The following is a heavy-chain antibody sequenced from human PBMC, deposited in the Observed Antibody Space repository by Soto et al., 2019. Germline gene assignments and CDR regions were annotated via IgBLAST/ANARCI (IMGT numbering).Heavy chain of an antibody. D-gene: IGHD5-12*01. CDR1: GFTFSIYA. V-gene: IGHV3-23*01. CDR3: AKDLYSGYDWDDY. CDR2: ISGSGGST. J-gene: IGHJ4*02. Sequence: GGSLRLYCAASGFTFSIYAMSWVRQAPGRGLEWVSAISGSGGSTYYADSAKGRFTISRDNSKNTLYLQMNSLRAEDTAVYYCAKDLYSGYDWDDYWGQGTLVTVSS.